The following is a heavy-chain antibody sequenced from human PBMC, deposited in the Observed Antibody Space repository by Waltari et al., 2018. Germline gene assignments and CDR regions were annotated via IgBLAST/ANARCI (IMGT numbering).Heavy chain of an antibody. CDR2: ISWDGGST. J-gene: IGHJ3*02. Sequence: EVQLVESGGVVVQPGGSLRLSCAASGFTFDDYAMHWVRQAPGKGLEWVSLISWDGGSTYYADSVKGRFTISRDNSKNSLYLQMNSLRAEDTALYYCAKEGRSSSSDAFDIWGQGTMVTVSS. CDR1: GFTFDDYA. V-gene: IGHV3-43D*04. D-gene: IGHD6-6*01. CDR3: AKEGRSSSSDAFDI.